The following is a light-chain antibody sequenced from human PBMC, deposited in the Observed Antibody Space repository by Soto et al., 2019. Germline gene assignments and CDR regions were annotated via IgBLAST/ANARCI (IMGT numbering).Light chain of an antibody. CDR3: QQYENLRLHT. V-gene: IGKV1-33*01. CDR2: DAS. Sequence: DIQMTQSPSSLSASVGERVTITCRANEDISNYLNWYQQKPGRAPKLLIYDASTLETGVPSRFSGSGSGTHFTFTINSLQPEDVGTYYCQQYENLRLHTFGPGTKL. J-gene: IGKJ2*01. CDR1: EDISNY.